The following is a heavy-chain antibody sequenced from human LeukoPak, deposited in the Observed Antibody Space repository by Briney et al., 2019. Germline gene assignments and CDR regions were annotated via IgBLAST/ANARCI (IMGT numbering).Heavy chain of an antibody. CDR2: IYYSGST. CDR1: GGSISSYY. Sequence: PETLSLTCTVSGGSISSYYWTWIRQPPGKGLEWIGYIYYSGSTNYNPSLKSRVTISVDTSKNQFSLKLSSVTAADTAVYHCARQRSGWFFDYWGQGIVVTVSS. D-gene: IGHD6-19*01. J-gene: IGHJ4*02. CDR3: ARQRSGWFFDY. V-gene: IGHV4-59*08.